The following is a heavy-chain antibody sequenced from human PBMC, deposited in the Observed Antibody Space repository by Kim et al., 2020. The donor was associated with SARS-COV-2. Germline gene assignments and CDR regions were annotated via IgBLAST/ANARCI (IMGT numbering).Heavy chain of an antibody. CDR1: GFTFTMYS. J-gene: IGHJ4*01. CDR2: IPFDGSNT. V-gene: IGHV3-30*04. Sequence: GGSLRLSCAASGFTFTMYSMHWVRLAPGKGLEWVAFIPFDGSNTDYAASVKGRFTVSRDRYKHTVFLEMSRLRLADTALYFCARVPISASGRGLFYFWG. CDR3: ARVPISASGRGLFYF. D-gene: IGHD6-19*01.